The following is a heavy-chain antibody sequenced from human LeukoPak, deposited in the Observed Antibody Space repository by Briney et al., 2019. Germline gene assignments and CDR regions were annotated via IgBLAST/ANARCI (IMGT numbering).Heavy chain of an antibody. D-gene: IGHD2-15*01. CDR1: GFTFNNAW. Sequence: GGSLRLSCAVSGFTFNNAWMSWVRLAPGKGLEWIGRIKSKSDGGSTDYGAPVKGRFTISRDDSKNTLYLQMNNLKPEDTALYYCTTGCSGGSPRDFDYWGQGTLVTVSS. V-gene: IGHV3-15*01. CDR2: IKSKSDGGST. CDR3: TTGCSGGSPRDFDY. J-gene: IGHJ4*02.